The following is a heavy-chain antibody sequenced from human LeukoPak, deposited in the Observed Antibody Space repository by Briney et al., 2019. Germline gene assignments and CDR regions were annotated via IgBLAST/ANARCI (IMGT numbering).Heavy chain of an antibody. Sequence: PSETLSLTCTVSGGSISSYYWSWIRQPPGKGLEWIGYMYYSGSTNYNPSLKSRATLSVDTSKNLFSLKLSSVTAADTAVYYCARHPSYFDYWGQGTLVTVSS. CDR3: ARHPSYFDY. J-gene: IGHJ4*02. V-gene: IGHV4-59*08. CDR1: GGSISSYY. CDR2: MYYSGST.